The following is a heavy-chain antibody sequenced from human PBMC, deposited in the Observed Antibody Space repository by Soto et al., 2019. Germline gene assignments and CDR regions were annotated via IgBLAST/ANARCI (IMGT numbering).Heavy chain of an antibody. CDR2: IYATGTT. D-gene: IGHD1-1*01. J-gene: IGHJ5*02. Sequence: NPSETLSLTCTVSGPSISGFYWSWIRKSAGKGLEWIGRIYATGTTDYNPSLKSRVMMSVDTSKKQFSLKLRSVTAADTAVYYCVRDGTKTLRDWFDPWGQGISVTVSS. V-gene: IGHV4-4*07. CDR1: GPSISGFY. CDR3: VRDGTKTLRDWFDP.